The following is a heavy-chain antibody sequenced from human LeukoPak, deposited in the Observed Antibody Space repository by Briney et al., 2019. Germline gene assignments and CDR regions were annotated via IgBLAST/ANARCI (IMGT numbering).Heavy chain of an antibody. V-gene: IGHV1-2*02. J-gene: IGHJ6*03. CDR1: GYTFTNFY. CDR2: INPSSGGT. CDR3: ARDPRYGDLLDYYYYMDV. D-gene: IGHD4-17*01. Sequence: GASVKVSCKASGYTFTNFYIHWVRQAPGQGLEWMGWINPSSGGTNYARKFQGRVTMTRDTSISTAYTELSRLKSDDTAVYYCARDPRYGDLLDYYYYMDVWGKGTTVTVSS.